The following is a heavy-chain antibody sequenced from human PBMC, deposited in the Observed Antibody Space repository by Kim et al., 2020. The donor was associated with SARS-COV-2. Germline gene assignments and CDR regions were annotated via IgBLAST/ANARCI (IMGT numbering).Heavy chain of an antibody. Sequence: GGSLRLSCAASGFTFSSYGMHWVRQAPGKGLEWVAVISYDGSNKYYADSVKGRFTISRDNSKNTLYLQMNSLRAEDTAVYYCAKDAALGYCSGGSCYRTRPLNAFDIWGQGTMVTVSS. V-gene: IGHV3-30*18. CDR3: AKDAALGYCSGGSCYRTRPLNAFDI. J-gene: IGHJ3*02. CDR2: ISYDGSNK. CDR1: GFTFSSYG. D-gene: IGHD2-15*01.